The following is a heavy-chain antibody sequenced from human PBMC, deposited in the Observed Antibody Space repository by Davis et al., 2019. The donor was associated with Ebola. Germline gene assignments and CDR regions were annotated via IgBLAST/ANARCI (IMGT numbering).Heavy chain of an antibody. CDR1: GCTFSSYA. J-gene: IGHJ6*02. CDR2: IIPIFGTA. D-gene: IGHD2-21*01. V-gene: IGHV1-69*06. Sequence: AASVKVSCKASGCTFSSYAISWVRQAPGQGLEWMGGIIPIFGTANYAQQFQGRVTITADKSTSTAYMELSSLRSEDTAVYYCARGRYRVVVIAMENYYYYYGMDVWGQGTTVTVSS. CDR3: ARGRYRVVVIAMENYYYYYGMDV.